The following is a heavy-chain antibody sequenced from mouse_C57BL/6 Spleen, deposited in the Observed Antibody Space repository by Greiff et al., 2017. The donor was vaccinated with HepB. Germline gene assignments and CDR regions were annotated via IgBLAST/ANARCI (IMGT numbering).Heavy chain of an antibody. Sequence: QVQLQQPGAELVKPGASVKMSCKASGYTFTSYWITWVKQRPGQGLEWIGEIYPGSGSTSYNEKFKSKATLTVDTSSSTAYMQLSSLTSEDSAVYYCARGFYYGNPAWFAYWGQGTLVTVSA. CDR1: GYTFTSYW. V-gene: IGHV1-55*01. J-gene: IGHJ3*01. D-gene: IGHD2-1*01. CDR3: ARGFYYGNPAWFAY. CDR2: IYPGSGST.